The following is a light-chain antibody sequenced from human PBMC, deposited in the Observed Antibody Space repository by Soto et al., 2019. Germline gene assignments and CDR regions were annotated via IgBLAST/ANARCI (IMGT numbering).Light chain of an antibody. CDR1: SRDVGGYNL. J-gene: IGLJ3*02. V-gene: IGLV2-23*02. Sequence: QSVLTQPASVSGSPGQSITISCTGDSRDVGGYNLVSWYQQYPGKAPKLIIYEVSKRPSGVSNRFSGSKSGNTASLTISGLHAEDEADYHCCSFAGVSTFGVFGGGIKLTVL. CDR3: CSFAGVSTFGV. CDR2: EVS.